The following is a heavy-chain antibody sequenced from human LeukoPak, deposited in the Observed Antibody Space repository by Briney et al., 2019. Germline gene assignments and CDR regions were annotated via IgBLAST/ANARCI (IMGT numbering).Heavy chain of an antibody. J-gene: IGHJ4*02. CDR3: AKPVWVPRYYDSSGYYSGIDY. Sequence: GRSLRLSCAASGFTFSSYGMHWVRQAPGKGLEWVAVISYDGSNKYYADSVKGRFTISRDNSKNTLYLQMNSLRAEDTAVYYCAKPVWVPRYYDSSGYYSGIDYWGQGTLVTVSS. CDR1: GFTFSSYG. D-gene: IGHD3-22*01. CDR2: ISYDGSNK. V-gene: IGHV3-30*18.